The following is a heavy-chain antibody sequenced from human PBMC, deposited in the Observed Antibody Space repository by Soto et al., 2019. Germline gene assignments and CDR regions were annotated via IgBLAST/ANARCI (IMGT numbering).Heavy chain of an antibody. CDR1: GGSINSDHYY. Sequence: QVQLQESGPGLVKPSQTLSLTCTVSGGSINSDHYYWSWLRQPPGKGLEWLGYISYSGSTYYNPSLTSRIVISVDTSKNQFSLKLISVTAADTAVYYCARAYDFWNGYYSAQYYFDFWGQGTLVTVSS. D-gene: IGHD3-3*01. V-gene: IGHV4-30-4*01. CDR2: ISYSGST. CDR3: ARAYDFWNGYYSAQYYFDF. J-gene: IGHJ4*02.